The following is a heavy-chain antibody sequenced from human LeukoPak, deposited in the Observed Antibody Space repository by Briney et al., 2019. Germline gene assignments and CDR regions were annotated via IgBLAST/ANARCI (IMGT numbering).Heavy chain of an antibody. Sequence: ASVKLSPAGPGGTFCSNTICCGREAPGQGLEWMGGILPIFGRANYAPEFQGRVTITADESTSIPCMEQSSQGSEVTAGYCYGSTIRNSCWYHDGWGQGTLVTVSS. V-gene: IGHV1-69*13. CDR1: GGTFCSNT. CDR3: GSTIRNSCWYHDG. CDR2: ILPIFGRA. J-gene: IGHJ4*02. D-gene: IGHD6-19*01.